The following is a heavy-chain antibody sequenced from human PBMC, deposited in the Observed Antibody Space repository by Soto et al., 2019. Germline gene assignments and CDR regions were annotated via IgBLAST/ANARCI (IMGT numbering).Heavy chain of an antibody. J-gene: IGHJ6*02. D-gene: IGHD6-13*01. V-gene: IGHV3-23*01. CDR3: ANTYSSSWYYYYYGMDV. CDR2: ISGSGGST. CDR1: GFTFSSYA. Sequence: SLRLSCAASGFTFSSYAMSWVRQAPGKGLEWVSAISGSGGSTYYADSVKGRFTISRDNSKNTLYLQMNSLRAEDTAVYYCANTYSSSWYYYYYGMDVWGQGTTVTVSS.